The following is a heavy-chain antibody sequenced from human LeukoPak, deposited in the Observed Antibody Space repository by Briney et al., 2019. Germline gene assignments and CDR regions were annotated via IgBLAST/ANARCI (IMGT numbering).Heavy chain of an antibody. D-gene: IGHD3-3*01. CDR3: ARGYDFWSGFGY. V-gene: IGHV4-59*01. CDR1: GGSISSYY. CDR2: IYYSGNT. J-gene: IGHJ4*02. Sequence: PSETLSLTCTVSGGSISSYYWSWIRQPPGKGLEWIGYIYYSGNTNYNPSLKRRVTISVDMSKNQFSLKLSSVTAADTAVYYCARGYDFWSGFGYWGQGTLITVSS.